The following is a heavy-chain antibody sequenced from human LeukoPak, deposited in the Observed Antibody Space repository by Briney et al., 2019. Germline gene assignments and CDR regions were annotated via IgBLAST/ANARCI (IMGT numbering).Heavy chain of an antibody. Sequence: SQTLSLTCGISVDSVSSNSAAWNWIRQSPSGGLEWLGRTYYRSKWIIEHAVSVTGRIIINSDTAKNQVSLQLDSVTPEDTAVYFCARGQNYAFDYWGQGTLVTVSS. CDR2: TYYRSKWII. J-gene: IGHJ4*02. CDR3: ARGQNYAFDY. V-gene: IGHV6-1*01. D-gene: IGHD3-16*01. CDR1: VDSVSSNSAA.